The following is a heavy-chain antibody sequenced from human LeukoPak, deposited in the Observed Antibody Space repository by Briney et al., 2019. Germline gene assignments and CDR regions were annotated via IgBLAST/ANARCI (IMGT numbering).Heavy chain of an antibody. J-gene: IGHJ6*02. Sequence: SVKVSCKASGGTFSSYSISWVRQAPGQGLEWMGGIIPIFDTADYTQKFQGRVTITADESTSTAYMELSSLRSEDMAVFYCARISLGAIWGYYYGMDVWGQGTTVTVSS. CDR3: ARISLGAIWGYYYGMDV. CDR2: IIPIFDTA. CDR1: GGTFSSYS. V-gene: IGHV1-69*13. D-gene: IGHD1-26*01.